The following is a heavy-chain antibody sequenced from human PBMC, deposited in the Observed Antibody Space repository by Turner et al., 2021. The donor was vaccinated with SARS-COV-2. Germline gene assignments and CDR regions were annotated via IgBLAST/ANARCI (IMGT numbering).Heavy chain of an antibody. J-gene: IGHJ4*02. Sequence: EVQLVESGGALVQLQGSLSLSCAASGFTFSKFFMHWVRQAPGKGLVWVSRISDDGSSPAYADSVKGRFTISRDNAKNTLYLQMNSLTAEDSAVYYCVRSDVNAWFGLLDYWGQGTLVTVSS. CDR1: GFTFSKFF. D-gene: IGHD3-16*01. V-gene: IGHV3-74*01. CDR2: ISDDGSSP. CDR3: VRSDVNAWFGLLDY.